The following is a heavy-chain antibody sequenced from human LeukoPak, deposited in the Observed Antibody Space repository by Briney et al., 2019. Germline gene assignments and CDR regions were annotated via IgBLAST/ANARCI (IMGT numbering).Heavy chain of an antibody. J-gene: IGHJ4*02. CDR1: GFTFSSYA. V-gene: IGHV3-23*01. CDR2: ISGSGGST. CDR3: AKDLSRYYYDSSGYYAVLSY. Sequence: GGSLILSCAASGFTFSSYAMSWVRPAPGKGLEWVSAISGSGGSTYYADSVKGRFTISRDNSKNTLYLQMNSLRAEDTAVYYCAKDLSRYYYDSSGYYAVLSYWGQGTLVTVSS. D-gene: IGHD3-22*01.